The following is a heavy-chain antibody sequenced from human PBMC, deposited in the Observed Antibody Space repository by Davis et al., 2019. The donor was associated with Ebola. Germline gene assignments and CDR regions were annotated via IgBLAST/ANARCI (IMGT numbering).Heavy chain of an antibody. D-gene: IGHD2-15*01. CDR3: ARDGIRVVAATRIFPWFDP. Sequence: GESLKISCAASGFTFGTYAMNWVRQAPGKGLEWVSVIVGNGGGIYYADSVRGRFTISRDNSKNTLYLQMNSLRAEDTAVYYCARDGIRVVAATRIFPWFDPWGQGTLVTVSS. CDR2: IVGNGGGI. CDR1: GFTFGTYA. V-gene: IGHV3-23*01. J-gene: IGHJ5*02.